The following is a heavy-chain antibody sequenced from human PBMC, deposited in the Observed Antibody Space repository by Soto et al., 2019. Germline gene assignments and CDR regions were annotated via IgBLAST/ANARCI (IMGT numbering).Heavy chain of an antibody. CDR1: GGSISSSSYY. Sequence: QLQLQESGPGLVKPSETLSLTCTVSGGSISSSSYYWGWIRQPPGKGLEGIGSIYYSGSTYYNPSLKSRVTITVGTTKNQSSLKLSSVTAADTAVYYCARHERELLRIDYWGQGTLVTVSS. D-gene: IGHD1-26*01. CDR2: IYYSGST. V-gene: IGHV4-39*01. J-gene: IGHJ4*02. CDR3: ARHERELLRIDY.